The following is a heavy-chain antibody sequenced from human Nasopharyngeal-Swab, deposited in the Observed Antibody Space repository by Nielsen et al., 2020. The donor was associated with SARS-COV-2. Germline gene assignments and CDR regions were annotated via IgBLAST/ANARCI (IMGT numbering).Heavy chain of an antibody. CDR3: AKVSTGANIYYSLDV. D-gene: IGHD3-9*01. V-gene: IGHV3-23*01. CDR2: VSGSGNP. J-gene: IGHJ6*02. CDR1: GFTFTSYP. Sequence: GESLKISCAASGFTFTSYPMSWVRQAPGKGLEWVSGVSGSGNPYYADSVKGRFTPSRDNSKNTLSLQMNSLRAEDTAVYYCAKVSTGANIYYSLDVWGQGTTVTVSS.